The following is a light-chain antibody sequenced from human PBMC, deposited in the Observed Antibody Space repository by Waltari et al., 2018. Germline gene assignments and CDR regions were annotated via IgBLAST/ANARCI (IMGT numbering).Light chain of an antibody. Sequence: DIVMTQSPDSLAVSLGESATVNCKSSQSLLWSSNHLAWYQQNPGQPPRLLIYWASTRESGVPDRFSGNGSGTVFTLTISSLQAEDVAVYYCQQYYTTPLTFGGGTKVEIK. CDR1: QSLLWSSNH. V-gene: IGKV4-1*01. CDR2: WAS. CDR3: QQYYTTPLT. J-gene: IGKJ4*01.